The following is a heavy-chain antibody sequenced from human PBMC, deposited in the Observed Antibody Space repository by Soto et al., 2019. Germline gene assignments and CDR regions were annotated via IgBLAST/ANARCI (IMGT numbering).Heavy chain of an antibody. Sequence: QLQLQESGSGLVKPSQTLSLTCAVSGGSISSGGYSWSWIRQPPGKGLEWIGYIYHSGSTYYNPSLKSRVTISVDRSKNQFSLKLSSVTAADTAVYYSARAGSGYGYSKTSYFDYWGQGTLVTVSS. D-gene: IGHD5-18*01. CDR3: ARAGSGYGYSKTSYFDY. V-gene: IGHV4-30-2*01. CDR2: IYHSGST. J-gene: IGHJ4*02. CDR1: GGSISSGGYS.